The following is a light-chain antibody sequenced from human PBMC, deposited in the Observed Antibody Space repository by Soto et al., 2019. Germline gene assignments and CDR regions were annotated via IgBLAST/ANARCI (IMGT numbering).Light chain of an antibody. Sequence: EIVLTQYPCTVSLSPLERSTLSCRASQSVSNNYLAWYQQKPGQAPRLLIYGASNRATGIPDRFRGSGSGTDFTLTISRLEPEDFAVYYCQQYGSSGTFGQGTKVDIK. V-gene: IGKV3-20*01. CDR3: QQYGSSGT. CDR2: GAS. J-gene: IGKJ1*01. CDR1: QSVSNNY.